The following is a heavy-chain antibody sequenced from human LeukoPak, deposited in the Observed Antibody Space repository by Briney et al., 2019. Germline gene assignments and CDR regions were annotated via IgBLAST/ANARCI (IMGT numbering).Heavy chain of an antibody. J-gene: IGHJ6*02. Sequence: GSLRLSCAASGFSFSSYTMNWVRQAPGKGLEWVSSTSSSSSYIFFADSVKGRFTISRDNAKNSLYLQMNSLRAEDTALYYCARDVGDGMDVWGQGTTVTVSS. V-gene: IGHV3-21*01. CDR2: TSSSSSYI. CDR3: ARDVGDGMDV. CDR1: GFSFSSYT.